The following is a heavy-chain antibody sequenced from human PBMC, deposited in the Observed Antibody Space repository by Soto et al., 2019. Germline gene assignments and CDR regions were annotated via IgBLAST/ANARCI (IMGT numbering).Heavy chain of an antibody. V-gene: IGHV4-59*01. D-gene: IGHD1-26*01. Sequence: SETLSLTCTVSGGSISSYYWSWIRQPPGKGLEWIGYIYYSGSTNYNPSLKSRVTISVDTSKNQFSLKLSSVTAADTAVYYCARGGATAYYFGLWGQGTLVTVSS. CDR1: GGSISSYY. CDR3: ARGGATAYYFGL. J-gene: IGHJ4*02. CDR2: IYYSGST.